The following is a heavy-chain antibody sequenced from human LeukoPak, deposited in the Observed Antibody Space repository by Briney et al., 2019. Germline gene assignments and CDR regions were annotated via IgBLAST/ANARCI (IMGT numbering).Heavy chain of an antibody. CDR3: ARATGTWGHDGFDI. V-gene: IGHV1-18*01. D-gene: IGHD3-16*01. Sequence: ASVKVSCKASGGTFNTYAISWVRQAPGQGLEWMGWISGSSSNTNYAQRLQGRVTMTTDTSTTTAYMELRSLRSDDTAVYYCARATGTWGHDGFDIWGQGTMVTVSS. CDR2: ISGSSSNT. CDR1: GGTFNTYA. J-gene: IGHJ3*02.